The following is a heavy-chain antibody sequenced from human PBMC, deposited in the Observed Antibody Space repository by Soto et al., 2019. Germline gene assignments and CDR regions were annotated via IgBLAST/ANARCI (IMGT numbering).Heavy chain of an antibody. V-gene: IGHV3-30*18. Sequence: PGGSLRLSCASSVFTFISYGMHWVRQAPGKGLEWVAVISYDGSNKYYADSVKGRFTISRDNSKNTLYLQMNSLRAEDTAVYYCAKDRPPLYWGQGTLVTVSS. J-gene: IGHJ4*02. CDR1: VFTFISYG. CDR3: AKDRPPLY. CDR2: ISYDGSNK. D-gene: IGHD6-6*01.